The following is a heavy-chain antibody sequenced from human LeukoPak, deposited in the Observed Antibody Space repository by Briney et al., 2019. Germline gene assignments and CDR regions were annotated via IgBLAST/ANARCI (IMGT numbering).Heavy chain of an antibody. D-gene: IGHD2-2*01. V-gene: IGHV3-21*04. CDR3: ARVSVPLRCSSTSCYQRPLDV. Sequence: GGSLRLSCAAPGFTFSSYSMNWVRQAPGKGLEWVSSISSSSSYIYYADSVKGRFTISRDNAKNSLYLQMNSLRAEDTAVYYCARVSVPLRCSSTSCYQRPLDVWGQGTTVTVSS. J-gene: IGHJ6*02. CDR1: GFTFSSYS. CDR2: ISSSSSYI.